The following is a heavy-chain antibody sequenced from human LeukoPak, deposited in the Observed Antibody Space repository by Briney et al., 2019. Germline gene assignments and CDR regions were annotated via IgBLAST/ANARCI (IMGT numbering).Heavy chain of an antibody. CDR3: ARGVIAVAEFDY. CDR2: IIPILGIA. CDR1: GYTLTELS. D-gene: IGHD6-19*01. J-gene: IGHJ4*02. Sequence: SVKVSCKVSGYTLTELSMHWVRQAPGKGLEWMGRIIPILGIANYAQKFQGRVTITADKSTSTAYMELRSLRSDDTAVYYCARGVIAVAEFDYWGQGTLVTVSS. V-gene: IGHV1-69*04.